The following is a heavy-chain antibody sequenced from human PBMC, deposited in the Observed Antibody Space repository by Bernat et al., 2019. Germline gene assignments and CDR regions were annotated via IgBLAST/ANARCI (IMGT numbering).Heavy chain of an antibody. D-gene: IGHD4-17*01. CDR2: IYYSGST. V-gene: IGHV4-39*01. CDR3: ARRGGVTKDYYYMDV. Sequence: QMQLEESGPGLVKPSETLSLNCSVSGGSISISTYYCGWIRQPPGEGLEWIGTIYYSGSTYYNPSLKSRVTISVDTSKNQFSLKLSSVTAADTAVYYCARRGGVTKDYYYMDVWGKGTTVTVSS. J-gene: IGHJ6*03. CDR1: GGSISISTYY.